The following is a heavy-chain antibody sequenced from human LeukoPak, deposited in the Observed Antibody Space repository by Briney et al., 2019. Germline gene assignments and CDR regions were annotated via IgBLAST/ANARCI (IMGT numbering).Heavy chain of an antibody. J-gene: IGHJ3*02. D-gene: IGHD3-22*01. CDR3: ARTYYYDSSGYNGAFDI. CDR2: IIPIFGTA. V-gene: IGHV1-69*05. Sequence: ASVKVSRKASGGTFSSYAISWVRQAPGQGLEWMGGIIPIFGTANYAQKFQGRVTITTDESTSTAYMELSSLRSEDTAVYYCARTYYYDSSGYNGAFDIWGQGTMVTVSS. CDR1: GGTFSSYA.